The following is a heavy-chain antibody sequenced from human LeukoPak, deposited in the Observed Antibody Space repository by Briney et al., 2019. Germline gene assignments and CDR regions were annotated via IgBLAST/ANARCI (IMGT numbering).Heavy chain of an antibody. CDR2: MNPNSGNT. D-gene: IGHD2-2*01. CDR1: GYTFTSYD. J-gene: IGHJ4*02. V-gene: IGHV1-8*01. CDR3: ARGRLVDCSSTSCYLDVVGPHVN. Sequence: ASVKVSCKASGYTFTSYDINWVRQATGQGLEWMGWMNPNSGNTGYAQKFQGRVTMTRNTSISTDYMELSSLRSEDTAVYYCARGRLVDCSSTSCYLDVVGPHVNWGQGTLVTVSS.